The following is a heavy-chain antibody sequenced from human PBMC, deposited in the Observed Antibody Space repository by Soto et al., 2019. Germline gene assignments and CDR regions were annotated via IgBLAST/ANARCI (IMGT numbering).Heavy chain of an antibody. Sequence: EVQLLESGGDLIQPGGSLRLSCAASGFTFNIYAMAWVRQAPGKGLEWVSAISRYGDFTYYADSVEGRFTISRDNSKNTLYLQMNSLRAEDTVLYYCAKDRYLDHDSRGYLFDNWGQGTLVTVSS. V-gene: IGHV3-23*01. CDR3: AKDRYLDHDSRGYLFDN. CDR2: ISRYGDFT. D-gene: IGHD3-22*01. CDR1: GFTFNIYA. J-gene: IGHJ4*02.